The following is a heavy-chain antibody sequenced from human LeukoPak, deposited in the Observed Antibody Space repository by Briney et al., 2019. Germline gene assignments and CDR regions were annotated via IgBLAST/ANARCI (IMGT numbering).Heavy chain of an antibody. V-gene: IGHV3-7*03. J-gene: IGHJ4*02. CDR2: IKQDGSEK. D-gene: IGHD3-22*01. CDR1: GFTFSSYW. CDR3: ARVGNYYDSSGYYLSFDY. Sequence: GGSLRLSCAASGFTFSSYWMSWVRQAPGKGLEWVANIKQDGSEKYYVDSVKGRFTISRDNAKNSLYLQMNSLRAEDTAVYYCARVGNYYDSSGYYLSFDYWGQGTLVTVSS.